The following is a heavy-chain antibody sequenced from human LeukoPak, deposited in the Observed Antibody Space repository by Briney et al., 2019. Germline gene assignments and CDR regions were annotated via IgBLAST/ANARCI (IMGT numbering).Heavy chain of an antibody. CDR2: INHRGRT. Sequence: SQTLSLACAVYGGSFSGQYWGWVRPPPGKGLGWIGEINHRGRTNYNQSLKSRVTISLDTSKNQFSLKLSSVTAADTAVYYCAIGRLVATTFDYWGQGTLVTVSS. D-gene: IGHD5-12*01. V-gene: IGHV4-34*01. J-gene: IGHJ4*02. CDR3: AIGRLVATTFDY. CDR1: GGSFSGQY.